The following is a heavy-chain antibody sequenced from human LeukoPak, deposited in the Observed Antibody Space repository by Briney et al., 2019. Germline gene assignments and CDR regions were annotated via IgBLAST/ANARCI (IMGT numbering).Heavy chain of an antibody. J-gene: IGHJ4*02. CDR3: ARETGSTSKYFDY. D-gene: IGHD1-1*01. CDR1: GYAFIGYY. Sequence: GASVKVSCKASGYAFIGYYIHWLRQAPGQGLEWMGWINPNSGATNYAQNFQGRVTMTRDTSISTAYMELDRLISDDTALYYCARETGSTSKYFDYWGQGALLTASS. V-gene: IGHV1-2*02. CDR2: INPNSGAT.